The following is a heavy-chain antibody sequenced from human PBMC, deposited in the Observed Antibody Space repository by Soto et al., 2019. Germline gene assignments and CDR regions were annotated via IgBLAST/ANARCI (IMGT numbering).Heavy chain of an antibody. CDR1: GYTFTSND. CDR2: ISAYNGNT. J-gene: IGHJ6*02. CDR3: ERDKGIGSTSYSYYGMDV. D-gene: IGHD2-2*01. V-gene: IGHV1-18*01. Sequence: ASVKVSCKASGYTFTSNDISRVRQDPGQGLEWMGWISAYNGNTNYAQKLQGRVTMTTDTSTSKAYMELRSLKSDDTAVYYYERDKGIGSTSYSYYGMDVWG.